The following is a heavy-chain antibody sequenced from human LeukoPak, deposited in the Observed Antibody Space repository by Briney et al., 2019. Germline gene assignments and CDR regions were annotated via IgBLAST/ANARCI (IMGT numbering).Heavy chain of an antibody. J-gene: IGHJ6*02. CDR1: GFTFSSYW. Sequence: PGGSLRLSCAASGFTFSSYWMSWVRQAPGKGLEWVANIKQDGSEKYYVDSVKGRFTISRDNAKNSLYLQMNSLRAEDTAVYYCARSSGSWSYTPYYYYGMDVWGQGTTVTVSS. CDR3: ARSSGSWSYTPYYYYGMDV. CDR2: IKQDGSEK. D-gene: IGHD3-10*01. V-gene: IGHV3-7*01.